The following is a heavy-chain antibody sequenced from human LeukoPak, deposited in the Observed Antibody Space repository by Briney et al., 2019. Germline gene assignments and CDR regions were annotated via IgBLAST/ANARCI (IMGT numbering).Heavy chain of an antibody. CDR2: IYYSVST. Sequence: SETLSLTCTVSGGSVSNYYWSWIRQPPGKGLEWIGNIYYSVSTNYNPSLNSRVTISLDTSKKLFSLKLRSVTAADTAVYYCARSGGDYDFYFYMDVWGNGTTVTVTS. J-gene: IGHJ6*03. V-gene: IGHV4-59*08. D-gene: IGHD3-16*01. CDR3: ARSGGDYDFYFYMDV. CDR1: GGSVSNYY.